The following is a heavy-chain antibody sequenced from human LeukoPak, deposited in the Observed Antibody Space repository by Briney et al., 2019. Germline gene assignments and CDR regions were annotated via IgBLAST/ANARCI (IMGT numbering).Heavy chain of an antibody. D-gene: IGHD1-26*01. CDR1: GGSFSGNY. CDR2: INHSGST. Sequence: PSETLSLTCAVYGGSFSGNYWIWLRQPPGKGLEWIGEINHSGSTNSNPSLKSRVTISVDTSKNQFSLKLSSVTAADTAVYYCARKAVGATSNYFDYWGQGTLVTVSS. J-gene: IGHJ4*02. CDR3: ARKAVGATSNYFDY. V-gene: IGHV4-34*01.